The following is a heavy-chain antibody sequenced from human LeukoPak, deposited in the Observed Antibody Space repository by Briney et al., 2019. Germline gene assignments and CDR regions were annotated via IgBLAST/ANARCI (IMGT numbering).Heavy chain of an antibody. D-gene: IGHD3-16*01. Sequence: GGPLRLSCAASGFTFSDYYMSWIRQAPGKGLEWVSYISSSGSTIYYADSVKGRFTISRDNAKNSLYLQMDSLRVEDTAVHYCAKVTGGDMITYGGVDYWGQGTLVTVSS. CDR2: ISSSGSTI. CDR1: GFTFSDYY. V-gene: IGHV3-11*01. J-gene: IGHJ4*02. CDR3: AKVTGGDMITYGGVDY.